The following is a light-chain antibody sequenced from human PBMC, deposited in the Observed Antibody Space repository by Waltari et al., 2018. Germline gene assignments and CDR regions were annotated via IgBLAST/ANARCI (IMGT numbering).Light chain of an antibody. CDR2: STH. J-gene: IGLJ3*02. V-gene: IGLV8-61*01. CDR1: SGSVSTNHF. Sequence: QTVVTQEPSFSVSPGGTVTLTCALSSGSVSTNHFPSWYQQTPGQAPRTLIYSTHPRSSGVPDRFSGSILGSKAALTITGAQADDESNYYCALYMGSGISVFGGGTKLTVL. CDR3: ALYMGSGISV.